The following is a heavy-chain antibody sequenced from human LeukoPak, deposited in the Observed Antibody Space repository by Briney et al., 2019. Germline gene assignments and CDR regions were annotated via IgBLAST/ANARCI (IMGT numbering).Heavy chain of an antibody. Sequence: PGGSLRLSCAASGFTFSSYAMSWVRQAPGKGLEWVSVIYSGGSTYYADSVKGRFTISRDNSKNTLYLQMNSLRAEDTAVYYCAREYVYGDLSWGQGTLVTVSS. CDR2: IYSGGST. CDR3: AREYVYGDLS. J-gene: IGHJ5*02. V-gene: IGHV3-66*01. D-gene: IGHD4-17*01. CDR1: GFTFSSYA.